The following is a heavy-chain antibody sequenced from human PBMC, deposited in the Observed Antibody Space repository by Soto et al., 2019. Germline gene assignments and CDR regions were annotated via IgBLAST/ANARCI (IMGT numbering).Heavy chain of an antibody. D-gene: IGHD2-21*02. CDR2: IKQDGSEK. CDR1: GFTFSNHW. Sequence: GGSLRLSCAASGFTFSNHWMSWVRQAPGKGLENVAQIKQDGSEKYYVDPVRGRFTISRDNAKNSVFLQMNSLRAEDTAVYYCVRDRTASSYIGLDVWGQGTTVTVSS. V-gene: IGHV3-7*05. J-gene: IGHJ6*02. CDR3: VRDRTASSYIGLDV.